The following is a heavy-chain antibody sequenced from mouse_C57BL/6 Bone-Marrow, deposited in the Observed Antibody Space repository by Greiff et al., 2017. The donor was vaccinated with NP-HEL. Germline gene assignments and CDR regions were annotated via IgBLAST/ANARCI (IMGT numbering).Heavy chain of an antibody. V-gene: IGHV5-12*01. D-gene: IGHD2-4*01. CDR1: GFTFSDYY. J-gene: IGHJ4*01. Sequence: EVMLVESGGGLVQPGGSLKLSCAASGFTFSDYYMYWVRQTPEKRLEWVAYISNGGGSTYYPDPVKGRFTISRDNAKITLYLQISLLKSEDTAMYYCARYSYDSYAMDYWGQGTSVTVSS. CDR3: ARYSYDSYAMDY. CDR2: ISNGGGST.